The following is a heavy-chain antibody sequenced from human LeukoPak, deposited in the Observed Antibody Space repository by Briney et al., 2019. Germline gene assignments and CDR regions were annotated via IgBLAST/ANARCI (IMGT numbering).Heavy chain of an antibody. J-gene: IGHJ4*02. CDR3: ARDVRGPHDF. D-gene: IGHD2/OR15-2a*01. CDR1: GFTFSTYA. Sequence: GGSLRLSCAASGFTFSTYAMSWVRQAPGKGLDWVSTISDGGSDTHYADSVKGRFTISRDNSNNTLYLQMNSLRAEDTAVYRCARDVRGPHDFWGQGTLVTVSS. V-gene: IGHV3-23*01. CDR2: ISDGGSDT.